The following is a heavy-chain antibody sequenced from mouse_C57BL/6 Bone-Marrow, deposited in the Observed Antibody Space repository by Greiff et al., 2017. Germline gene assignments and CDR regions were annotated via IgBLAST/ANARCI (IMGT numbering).Heavy chain of an antibody. CDR2: IDPSDSDT. CDR3: SRGGKGVYAMDY. J-gene: IGHJ4*01. CDR1: GYTFTSYW. V-gene: IGHV1-52*01. D-gene: IGHD2-1*01. Sequence: QVQLQQPGAELVRPGSSVKLSCKASGYTFTSYWMHWVKQRPIQGLEWIGNIDPSDSDTHYNQKFKDKATLTVDKSSSTAYMQLSSLTSEDSAVYYWSRGGKGVYAMDYWGQGTSVTVSS.